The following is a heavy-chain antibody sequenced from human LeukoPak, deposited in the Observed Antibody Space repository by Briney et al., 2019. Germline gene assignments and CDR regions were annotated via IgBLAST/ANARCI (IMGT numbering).Heavy chain of an antibody. Sequence: ASVKVSCKASGYTFTSHGITWVRQAPGQGLEWMGWINPNSGGTNYAQKFQGRVTMTRDTSISTAYMELSRLRSDDTAVYYCARDPRSIAARPNYYYYYYMDVWGKGTTVTVSS. J-gene: IGHJ6*03. V-gene: IGHV1-2*02. D-gene: IGHD6-6*01. CDR1: GYTFTSHG. CDR3: ARDPRSIAARPNYYYYYYMDV. CDR2: INPNSGGT.